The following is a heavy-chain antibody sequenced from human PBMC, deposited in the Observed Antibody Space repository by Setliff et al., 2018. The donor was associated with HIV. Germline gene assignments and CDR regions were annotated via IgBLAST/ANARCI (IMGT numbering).Heavy chain of an antibody. J-gene: IGHJ4*02. CDR1: GDDINRDF. CDR3: GSSASYYY. V-gene: IGHV4-59*04. Sequence: PSETLSLTCSVSGDDINRDFWTWMRQPPGKGLEYIGSIYYNEKTYYSPSLKSRVTISVDTSKNQFSLKLSSVTAADTAVYYCGSSASYYYWGQGTLVTVSS. CDR2: IYYNEKT. D-gene: IGHD1-26*01.